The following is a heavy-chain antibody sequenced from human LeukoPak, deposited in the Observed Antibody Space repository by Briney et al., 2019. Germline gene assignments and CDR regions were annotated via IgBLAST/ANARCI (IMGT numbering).Heavy chain of an antibody. D-gene: IGHD4-11*01. CDR3: ARGGKTDYTKGEWN. Sequence: GASVKVSCKASGYTFTDYYMHWLRQAPGQGLEWMGWINPNNGGTNYAQKFQGRVTMTRDTSISTAYMEMSRLRSDDTAVYYCARGGKTDYTKGEWNWGQGTPVTVSS. V-gene: IGHV1-2*02. J-gene: IGHJ4*02. CDR1: GYTFTDYY. CDR2: INPNNGGT.